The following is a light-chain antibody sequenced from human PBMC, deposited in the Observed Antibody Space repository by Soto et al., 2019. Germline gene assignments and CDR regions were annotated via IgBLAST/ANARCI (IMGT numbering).Light chain of an antibody. CDR3: AAWDDSLSGWV. J-gene: IGLJ3*02. CDR2: RIN. V-gene: IGLV1-47*01. Sequence: QSVLTQPPSASGTPGQRVTISCSGSSSNIGSNYVYWYQQLPGTAPKLLIYRINQRPSGVPDRFSGSKSGTSASLAISGLRSEDEADYYCAAWDDSLSGWVFGGGTKLTVL. CDR1: SSNIGSNY.